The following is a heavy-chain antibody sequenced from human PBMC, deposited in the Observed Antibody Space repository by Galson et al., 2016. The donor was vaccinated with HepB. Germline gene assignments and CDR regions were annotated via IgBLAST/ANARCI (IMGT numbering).Heavy chain of an antibody. D-gene: IGHD6-19*01. CDR2: IYYSGST. CDR1: GASITSGGYY. V-gene: IGHV4-31*03. J-gene: IGHJ3*02. CDR3: AREYSSGWVAFDI. Sequence: TLSLTCTVSGASITSGGYYWSWIRQHPGKGLEWIGYIYYSGSTYYNASLKSRLTISADMSKNQFYLKLSSVTAADTAVYYCAREYSSGWVAFDIWGQGTMVTVSS.